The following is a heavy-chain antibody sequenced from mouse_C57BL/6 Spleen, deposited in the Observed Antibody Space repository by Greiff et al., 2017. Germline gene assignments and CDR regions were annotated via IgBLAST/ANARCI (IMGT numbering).Heavy chain of an antibody. Sequence: QVQLQQSGAELARPGASVKLSCKASGYTFTSYGISWVKQRTGQGLEWIGEIYPRSGNTYYNEKFKGKATLTADKSSSTAYMGLRSLTSEDSAVYFCARWKGYDYDDAMDYWGQGTSVTVSS. V-gene: IGHV1-81*01. CDR3: ARWKGYDYDDAMDY. CDR1: GYTFTSYG. D-gene: IGHD2-4*01. J-gene: IGHJ4*01. CDR2: IYPRSGNT.